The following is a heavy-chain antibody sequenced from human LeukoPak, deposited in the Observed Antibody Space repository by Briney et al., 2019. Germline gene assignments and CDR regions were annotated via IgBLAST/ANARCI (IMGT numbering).Heavy chain of an antibody. Sequence: SETLSLTXTVSGGSISSGSYYWSWIRQPAGKGLEWSGRIYTSGSTNYNPSLKSRVTISVDTSNNQFSLNLSSVTAADTAVYYCARGGAGIAFYYYYMDVWGKGTTVTVSS. V-gene: IGHV4-61*02. D-gene: IGHD6-13*01. CDR1: GGSISSGSYY. CDR2: IYTSGST. J-gene: IGHJ6*03. CDR3: ARGGAGIAFYYYYMDV.